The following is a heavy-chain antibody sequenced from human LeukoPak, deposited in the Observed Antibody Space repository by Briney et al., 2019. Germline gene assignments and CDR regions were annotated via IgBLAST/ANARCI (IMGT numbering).Heavy chain of an antibody. CDR1: GGSISSYY. D-gene: IGHD5-24*01. J-gene: IGHJ4*02. Sequence: SETLSLTCTVSGGSISSYYWSWIRQPPGKGLEWIGYIYYSGSTNYNPSLKSRVTISVDTSKNQFSLKLSSVTAADTAVYYCARTGRDGYNGWGQGTLVTVSS. CDR3: ARTGRDGYNG. V-gene: IGHV4-59*08. CDR2: IYYSGST.